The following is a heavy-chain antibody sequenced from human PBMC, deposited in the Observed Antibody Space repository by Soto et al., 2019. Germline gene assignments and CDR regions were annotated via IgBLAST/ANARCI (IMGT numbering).Heavy chain of an antibody. CDR3: ARAQDIVLMVYATGYYYYYMDV. CDR1: GFTFSSYS. CDR2: ISSSSSYI. Sequence: EVQLVESGGGLVKPGGSLRLSCAASGFTFSSYSMNWVRQAPGKGLEWVSSISSSSSYIYYADSVKGRFTISRDNAKNSLCLQMNSLRAEDTAVYYCARAQDIVLMVYATGYYYYYMDVWGKGTTVTVSS. V-gene: IGHV3-21*01. J-gene: IGHJ6*03. D-gene: IGHD2-8*01.